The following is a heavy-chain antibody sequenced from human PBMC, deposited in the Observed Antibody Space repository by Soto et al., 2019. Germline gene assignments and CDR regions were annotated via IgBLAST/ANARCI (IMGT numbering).Heavy chain of an antibody. CDR3: TRGIAVAGTGSHYWFDP. Sequence: PGGSLRLSCTASGFTFGDYAMSWFRQAPGKGLEWVGFIRSKAYGGTTEYAASVKGRFTISRDDSKSIAYLQMNSLKTEDTAVYYCTRGIAVAGTGSHYWFDPWGQGTLVTVSS. J-gene: IGHJ5*02. CDR1: GFTFGDYA. D-gene: IGHD6-19*01. V-gene: IGHV3-49*03. CDR2: IRSKAYGGTT.